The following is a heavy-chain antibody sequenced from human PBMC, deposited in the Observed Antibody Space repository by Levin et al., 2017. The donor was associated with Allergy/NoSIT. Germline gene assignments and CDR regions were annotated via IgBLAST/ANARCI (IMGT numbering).Heavy chain of an antibody. Sequence: GESLKISCEASGFTFSTYSMNWVRQAPGKGLEWVSYINSGSTTIYYADSVKGRFTISRDNAKNSLYLQMNSLRAEDTAVYYCARKEYHYFYYMDVWGKGTTVTVS. J-gene: IGHJ6*03. V-gene: IGHV3-48*01. CDR2: INSGSTTI. CDR1: GFTFSTYS. CDR3: ARKEYHYFYYMDV.